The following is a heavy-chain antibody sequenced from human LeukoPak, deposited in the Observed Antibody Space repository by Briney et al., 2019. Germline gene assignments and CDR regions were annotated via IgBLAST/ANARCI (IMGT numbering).Heavy chain of an antibody. D-gene: IGHD1-14*01. V-gene: IGHV4-34*01. J-gene: IGHJ4*02. CDR2: INHSGST. CDR3: ARRLTN. Sequence: PSETLSLTCAVYGGSFSGYYWSWIRQPPGKGLEWIGEINHSGSTNYNPSLKSRVTISVDTSKNQFSLKLSSVTAAGTAVYYCARRLTNWGQGTLVTVSS. CDR1: GGSFSGYY.